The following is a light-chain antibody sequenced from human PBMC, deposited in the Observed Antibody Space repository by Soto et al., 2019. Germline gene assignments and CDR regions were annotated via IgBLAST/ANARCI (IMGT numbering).Light chain of an antibody. Sequence: QSVLTQPASVSGSPGQSITISCTGTSGDIGGYNYVSWYQQHPGKAPKLLISEVTNRPSGVSNRFSGSNSGNTASLTISGLQAEDEADYYCNSYTTNITPVVFGGGTKLTVL. CDR1: SGDIGGYNY. J-gene: IGLJ2*01. CDR3: NSYTTNITPVV. V-gene: IGLV2-14*01. CDR2: EVT.